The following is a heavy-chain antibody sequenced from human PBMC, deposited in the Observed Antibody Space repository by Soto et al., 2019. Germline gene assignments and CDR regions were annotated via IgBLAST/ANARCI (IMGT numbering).Heavy chain of an antibody. CDR1: GGSISSYY. CDR2: IYYSGST. CDR3: ARAGGWYVYFDY. V-gene: IGHV4-59*12. J-gene: IGHJ4*02. Sequence: PSETLSLTCTVSGGSISSYYWSWIRQPPGKGLEWIGDIYYSGSTNYNPSLKSRVTISVDTSKNQFSLKLSSVTAADTAVYYCARAGGWYVYFDYWGQGTLVTVSS. D-gene: IGHD6-19*01.